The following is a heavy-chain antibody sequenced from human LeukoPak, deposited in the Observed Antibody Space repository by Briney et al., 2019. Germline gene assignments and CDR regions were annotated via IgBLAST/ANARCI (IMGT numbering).Heavy chain of an antibody. V-gene: IGHV3-69-1*02. Sequence: PVQPLDSPSVVIDGKTIHYADSVKGRFTISRDNAKNSVYLQMNSLRVEDTAIYHCASLWELIGSWGQGTLVTVSS. CDR3: ASLWELIGS. CDR2: VIDGKTI. D-gene: IGHD1-26*01. J-gene: IGHJ4*02.